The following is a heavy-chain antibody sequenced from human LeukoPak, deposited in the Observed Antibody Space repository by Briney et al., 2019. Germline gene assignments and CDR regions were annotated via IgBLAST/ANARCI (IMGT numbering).Heavy chain of an antibody. CDR3: AKDSEMGESSGYYDN. J-gene: IGHJ4*02. Sequence: GGSLRLSCAASGFTFSSYSMNWVRQAPGKGLEWVSLISWDGGSTYYADSVKGRFTISRDNSKNSLYLQMNSLRTEDTALYYCAKDSEMGESSGYYDNWGQGTLVTVSS. V-gene: IGHV3-43*01. D-gene: IGHD3-22*01. CDR1: GFTFSSYS. CDR2: ISWDGGST.